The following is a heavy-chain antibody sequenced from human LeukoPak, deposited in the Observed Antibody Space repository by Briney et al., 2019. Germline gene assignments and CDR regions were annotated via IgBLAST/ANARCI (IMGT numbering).Heavy chain of an antibody. J-gene: IGHJ4*02. CDR3: ARGFRYYGSGIDY. CDR1: GFTFSEYS. CDR2: IFTNGGST. Sequence: GGSLRLSCAASGFTFSEYSMHWVRQAPGKGLECVSAIFTNGGSTYYANSVKGRFTISRDDPKNTLDLQMGSLRPEDMAVYYCARGFRYYGSGIDYWGQGTLVTVSS. D-gene: IGHD3-10*01. V-gene: IGHV3-64*01.